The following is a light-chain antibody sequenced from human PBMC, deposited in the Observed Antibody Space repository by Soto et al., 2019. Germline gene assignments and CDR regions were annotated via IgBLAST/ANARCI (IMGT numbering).Light chain of an antibody. CDR3: HQYNTYSPT. CDR2: DAS. CDR1: QSISYW. V-gene: IGKV1-5*01. J-gene: IGKJ1*01. Sequence: DIQMTQSPSTLSASVGDRVTITCRASQSISYWLAWYQQKPGKAPKLLIYDASGLESGLPSRFSGSGSGTEFTLTISSLQPDDFATYSCHQYNTYSPTFGQGTKVDIK.